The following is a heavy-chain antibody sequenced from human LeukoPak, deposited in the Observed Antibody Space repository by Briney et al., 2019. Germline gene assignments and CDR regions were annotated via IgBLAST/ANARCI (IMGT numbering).Heavy chain of an antibody. V-gene: IGHV3-23*01. CDR3: AKDPNGDYIGAFDF. J-gene: IGHJ3*01. Sequence: GGSLRLSCEVASGFTFSYYAMIWVRQAPGRGLEWVSAITGGGGTFYGDSAKGRFTISRDNSKNTLYLQMNFLRADDTAIYYCAKDPNGDYIGAFDFWGHGIMVTVPS. CDR2: ITGGGGT. CDR1: GFTFSYYA. D-gene: IGHD4-17*01.